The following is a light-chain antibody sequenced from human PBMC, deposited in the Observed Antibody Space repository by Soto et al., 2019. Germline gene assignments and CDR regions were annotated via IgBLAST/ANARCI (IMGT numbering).Light chain of an antibody. CDR2: LGS. CDR1: QSLVHNNGDNY. Sequence: DIVMTQSPLSLPVTPGEPASISCRSSQSLVHNNGDNYLDWYLQKPGQSPQLLIYLGSNRASGVPDRCSGRGSGTDFTLKISRVEAEDVGVYYCMKVLRAPWPFGQGTKVEIK. V-gene: IGKV2-28*01. CDR3: MKVLRAPWP. J-gene: IGKJ1*01.